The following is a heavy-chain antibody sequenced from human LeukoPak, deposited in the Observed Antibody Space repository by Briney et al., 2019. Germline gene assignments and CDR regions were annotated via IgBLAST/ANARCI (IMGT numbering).Heavy chain of an antibody. CDR1: GFTFSRYS. D-gene: IGHD2-2*01. Sequence: GGSLRLSCAASGFTFSRYSMNWVRQAPGKGLEWVSSISISSNYIYYADSVKGRFTISRDNSKSSLYLQMNSLRTEDTALYYCAKDGGGYRLFHYYYMDVWGKGTTVTISS. CDR3: AKDGGGYRLFHYYYMDV. J-gene: IGHJ6*03. CDR2: ISISSNYI. V-gene: IGHV3-21*04.